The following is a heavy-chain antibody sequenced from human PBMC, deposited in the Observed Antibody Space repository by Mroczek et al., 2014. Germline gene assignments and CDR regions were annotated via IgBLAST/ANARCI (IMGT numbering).Heavy chain of an antibody. V-gene: IGHV4-34*01. D-gene: IGHD3-3*01. J-gene: IGHJ4*02. Sequence: QVQLQQWGAGLLKPSETLSLTCAVYGGSFSGYYWSWIRQPPGKGLEWIGEINHSGSTNYNPSLKSRVTISVDTSKNQFSLKLSSVTAADTAVYYCARGPNYDFWSGYEEKSSVPTDNTSRDYWGQGTLVTVS. CDR3: ARGPNYDFWSGYEEKSSVPTDNTSRDY. CDR2: INHSGST. CDR1: GGSFSGYY.